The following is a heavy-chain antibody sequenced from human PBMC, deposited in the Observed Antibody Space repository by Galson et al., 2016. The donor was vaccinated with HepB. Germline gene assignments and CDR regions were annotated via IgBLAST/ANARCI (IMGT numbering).Heavy chain of an antibody. V-gene: IGHV4-34*01. J-gene: IGHJ4*02. CDR1: GASFSGYY. CDR2: INYSGST. Sequence: SETLSLTCAVYGASFSGYYWSWIRQPPGKGLEWIGGINYSGSTYYNPSLKSRLSMSVDTSKNQFSLNVTSVTAADTAVYYCARAHYTSMALYYFDFWGQGTLVTVSS. CDR3: ARAHYTSMALYYFDF. D-gene: IGHD5-18*01.